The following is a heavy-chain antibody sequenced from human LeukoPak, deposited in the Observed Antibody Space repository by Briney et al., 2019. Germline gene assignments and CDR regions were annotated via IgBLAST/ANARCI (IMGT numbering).Heavy chain of an antibody. V-gene: IGHV3-9*01. CDR3: AKDRTQGFGELALDY. Sequence: GGSLRLSCAASGFTFDDYAMHWVRQAPGKGLEWVSGISWNSGSIGYADSVKGRFTISRDNAKNSLYLQMNSLRAEDTALYYCAKDRTQGFGELALDYWGQGTLVTVSS. CDR2: ISWNSGSI. D-gene: IGHD3-10*01. J-gene: IGHJ4*02. CDR1: GFTFDDYA.